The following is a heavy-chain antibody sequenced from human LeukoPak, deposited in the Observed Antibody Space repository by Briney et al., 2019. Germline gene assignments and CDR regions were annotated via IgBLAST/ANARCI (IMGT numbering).Heavy chain of an antibody. CDR1: GGSFSGYY. CDR2: INHSGST. CDR3: ARPGYYHDSSGYLY. Sequence: SETLSLTCAVYGGSFSGYYWSWIRQPPGKGLEWIGEINHSGSTNYNPSLKSRVTISVDTSKNQFSLKLSSVTAADTAVYYCARPGYYHDSSGYLYWGQGTLVTVSS. D-gene: IGHD3-22*01. V-gene: IGHV4-34*01. J-gene: IGHJ4*02.